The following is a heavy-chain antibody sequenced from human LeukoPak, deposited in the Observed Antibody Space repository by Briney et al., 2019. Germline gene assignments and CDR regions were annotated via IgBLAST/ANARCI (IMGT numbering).Heavy chain of an antibody. CDR1: GFTFSSYS. V-gene: IGHV3-21*04. CDR2: ISSSSSYI. J-gene: IGHJ3*02. Sequence: PGGSLRLSCAASGFTFSSYSMNWVRQAPGKGLEWVSSISSSSSYIYYADSVKGRFTISRDNSKNTLYLQMNSLRAEDTAVYYCAKGPLEWLLLGAFDIWGQGTMVTVSS. D-gene: IGHD3-3*01. CDR3: AKGPLEWLLLGAFDI.